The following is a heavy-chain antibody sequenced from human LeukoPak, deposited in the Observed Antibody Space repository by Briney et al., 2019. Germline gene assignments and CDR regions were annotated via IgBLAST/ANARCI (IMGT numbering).Heavy chain of an antibody. CDR2: IKPDGSST. V-gene: IGHV3-74*01. D-gene: IGHD1-26*01. Sequence: GGSLRLSCAASGITFSNYWIHWVRQAPGKGLVWVSRIKPDGSSTNYADSVKGRFTISRDNAKNSLFLQMNSLRAEDTAVYYCARVGSGNFLGAFDIWGQGTMVTVSS. J-gene: IGHJ3*02. CDR3: ARVGSGNFLGAFDI. CDR1: GITFSNYW.